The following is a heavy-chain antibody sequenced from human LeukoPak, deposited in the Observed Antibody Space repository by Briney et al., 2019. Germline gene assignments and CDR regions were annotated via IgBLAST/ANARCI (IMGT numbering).Heavy chain of an antibody. J-gene: IGHJ5*02. D-gene: IGHD1-26*01. CDR2: ISAYNRNT. CDR1: GYTFTSYG. V-gene: IGHV1-18*01. Sequence: ASVKVSCKASGYTFTSYGISWVRQAPGQGLEWMGWISAYNRNTNYAQKFQGRVTITADKSTSTAYMELSSLRSEDTAVYYCARVSRIVGASYWFDPWGQGTLVTVSS. CDR3: ARVSRIVGASYWFDP.